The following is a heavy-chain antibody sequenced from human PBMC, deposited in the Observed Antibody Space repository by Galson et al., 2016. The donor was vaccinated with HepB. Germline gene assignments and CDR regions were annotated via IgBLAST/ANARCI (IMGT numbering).Heavy chain of an antibody. CDR2: ISSDDDK. V-gene: IGHV2-26*01. CDR3: TTPGYSYKGAFES. J-gene: IGHJ3*02. CDR1: GFSLSNTRMR. Sequence: PALVKPTQTLTLTCTVSGFSLSNTRMRVSWIRQPPGKALQWLADISSDDDKSYTTSLTSRLTVFNDTPKSQVVLTMNSQETEDKAVYYCTTPGYSYKGAFESWGQGTMVSVSS. D-gene: IGHD1-1*01.